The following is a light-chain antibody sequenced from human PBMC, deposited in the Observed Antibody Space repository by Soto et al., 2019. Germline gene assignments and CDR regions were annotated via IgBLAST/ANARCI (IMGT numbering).Light chain of an antibody. J-gene: IGKJ1*01. CDR2: GAS. CDR1: QSVSSTY. V-gene: IGKV3-20*01. CDR3: QQYGNSRT. Sequence: EIVLTQSPGTLSLSPGESATHSCRASQSVSSTYLAWYQQKPGQAPRLLIYGASSRATGIPDGFSGSGSGTDFTLTISRLEPEDFAVYYCQQYGNSRTFGQGTKVDI.